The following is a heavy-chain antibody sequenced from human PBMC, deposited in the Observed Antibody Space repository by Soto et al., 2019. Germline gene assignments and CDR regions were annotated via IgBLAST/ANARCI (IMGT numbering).Heavy chain of an antibody. Sequence: PGGSLRLSCAASGFTFSSYAMSWVRQAPGKGLEWVSAISGSGGSTYYADSVKGRFTISRDNSKNTLYLQMNSLRAEDTAVYYCAKDLLAVTTEDSHFDYWGQGTLVTVSS. CDR1: GFTFSSYA. CDR2: ISGSGGST. V-gene: IGHV3-23*01. J-gene: IGHJ4*02. CDR3: AKDLLAVTTEDSHFDY. D-gene: IGHD2-21*02.